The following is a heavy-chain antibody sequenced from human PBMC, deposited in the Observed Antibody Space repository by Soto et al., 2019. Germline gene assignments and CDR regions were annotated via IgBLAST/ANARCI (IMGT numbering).Heavy chain of an antibody. J-gene: IGHJ6*02. Sequence: QVQLVQSGAEVKKPGASVKVSCKASGYSFTCYGISWVRQAPGQGLEWMGWISGYNGQTNYAQRFQSRVTLTTDTSNTSAYMELRSLRTEDTAVYDCSNGARKDLGVYGLNGMDVWGQGTPVTVSS. CDR3: SNGARKDLGVYGLNGMDV. V-gene: IGHV1-18*01. CDR1: GYSFTCYG. D-gene: IGHD2-8*01. CDR2: ISGYNGQT.